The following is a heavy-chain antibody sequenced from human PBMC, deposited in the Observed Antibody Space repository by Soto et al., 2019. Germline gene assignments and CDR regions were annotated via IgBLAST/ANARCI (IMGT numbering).Heavy chain of an antibody. CDR3: ARGGVSTRTFDY. CDR2: IYPSDSDT. D-gene: IGHD3-3*01. CDR1: GYNFAGYW. V-gene: IGHV5-51*01. Sequence: GEPLKISEKGSGYNFAGYWIAWVRQMPGKGLELMGIIYPSDSDTRYRPSFQGQVTISADKSISSAYLQWSSLRASDTAMYYCARGGVSTRTFDYWGQGTPVTVSS. J-gene: IGHJ4*02.